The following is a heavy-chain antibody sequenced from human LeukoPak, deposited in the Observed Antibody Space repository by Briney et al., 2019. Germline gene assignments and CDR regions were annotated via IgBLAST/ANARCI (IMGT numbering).Heavy chain of an antibody. Sequence: ASVKDSCKASGYTFTNYGISWVRQAPGQGLEWIGWISAYNGKTNYAHNPQGRVTMTTDTSTSTAYMELRSLRSGDTAVYYCARETGQWLGENDYWGQGTLVIVSS. CDR1: GYTFTNYG. J-gene: IGHJ4*02. CDR3: ARETGQWLGENDY. V-gene: IGHV1-18*01. D-gene: IGHD6-19*01. CDR2: ISAYNGKT.